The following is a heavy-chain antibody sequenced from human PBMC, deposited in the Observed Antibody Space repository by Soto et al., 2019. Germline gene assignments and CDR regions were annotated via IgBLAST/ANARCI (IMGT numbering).Heavy chain of an antibody. V-gene: IGHV3-15*01. CDR3: TTNRRYYYDSSGYYYYYYGMDV. Sequence: GGSLRLSCAASGFTFSNAWMSWVRQAPGKGLEWVGRIKSKTDGGTTDYAAPVKGRFTISRDDSKNTLYLQMNSLKTEDTAVYYCTTNRRYYYDSSGYYYYYYGMDVWGQGTTVTVSS. CDR1: GFTFSNAW. CDR2: IKSKTDGGTT. D-gene: IGHD3-22*01. J-gene: IGHJ6*02.